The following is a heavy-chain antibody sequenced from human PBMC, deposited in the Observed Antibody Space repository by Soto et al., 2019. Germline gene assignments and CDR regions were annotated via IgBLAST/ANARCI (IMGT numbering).Heavy chain of an antibody. D-gene: IGHD3-9*01. CDR3: ARGWRDYDILTGSNWFDP. CDR1: GYTFTSYD. CDR2: MNPNSGNT. J-gene: IGHJ5*02. V-gene: IGHV1-8*01. Sequence: GASVKVSCKASGYTFTSYDINWVRQATGQGLEWMGWMNPNSGNTGYAQKFQGRVTMTRNTSISTAYMELSSLRSEDTAVYYCARGWRDYDILTGSNWFDPWGQGTLVTVSS.